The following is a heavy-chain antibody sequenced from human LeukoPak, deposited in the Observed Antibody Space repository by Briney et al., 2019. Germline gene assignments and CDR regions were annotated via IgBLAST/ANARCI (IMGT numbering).Heavy chain of an antibody. D-gene: IGHD7-27*01. CDR1: GFTFSDYY. CDR2: ISSSSSYI. J-gene: IGHJ4*02. CDR3: ARDYTGGWNDY. Sequence: PGGSLRLSCAASGFTFSDYYMSWIRQAPGKGLEWVSSISSSSSYIYYADSVKGRFTISRDNAKNSLYLQMNSLRAEDTAVYYCARDYTGGWNDYWGQGTLVIVSS. V-gene: IGHV3-11*06.